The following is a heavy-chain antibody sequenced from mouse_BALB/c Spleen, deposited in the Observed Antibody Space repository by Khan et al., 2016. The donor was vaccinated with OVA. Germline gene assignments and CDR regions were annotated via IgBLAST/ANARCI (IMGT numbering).Heavy chain of an antibody. CDR3: ATSYFSGYYFDY. V-gene: IGHV5-17*02. J-gene: IGHJ2*01. CDR1: GFTFTSYG. Sequence: EVQLQESGGGLVQPGGSRKLSCAASGFTFTSYGMHWVRQAPEKGLEWVAYISGDSNTIYYTDTVKGRFTISRDNPKNTLCLQMTSLMSEDTAMYYCATSYFSGYYFDYWGPGTTLTVS. D-gene: IGHD1-1*01. CDR2: ISGDSNTI.